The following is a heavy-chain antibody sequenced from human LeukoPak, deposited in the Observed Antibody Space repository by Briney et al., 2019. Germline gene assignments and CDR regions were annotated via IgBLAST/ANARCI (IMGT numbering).Heavy chain of an antibody. CDR2: ISWNSGSI. V-gene: IGHV3-9*01. CDR1: GFTFDDYA. D-gene: IGHD6-13*01. CDR3: AKASHSSSWKNWFDT. J-gene: IGHJ5*02. Sequence: GGSLRLSCAASGFTFDDYAMHWVRQAPGKGLEWVSGISWNSGSIGYADSVKGRFTISRDNAKNSLYLQMNSLRAEDTALYYCAKASHSSSWKNWFDTWGQGTLVTVSS.